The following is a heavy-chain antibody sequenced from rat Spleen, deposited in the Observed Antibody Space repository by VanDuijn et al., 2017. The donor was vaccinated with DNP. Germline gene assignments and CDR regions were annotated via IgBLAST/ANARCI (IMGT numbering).Heavy chain of an antibody. V-gene: IGHV5-20*01. J-gene: IGHJ3*01. CDR3: TKPASYGGFWFAY. D-gene: IGHD1-11*01. Sequence: EVQLVESGGDLMQPGRSLKLSCAASGFTFGDYYMSWVRQAPTMGLEWVASINPDCGTTYYRDSVKGRFTISRDNEKSTLYLQMDSLRSEDTATYYCTKPASYGGFWFAYWGQGTLVTVSS. CDR1: GFTFGDYY. CDR2: INPDCGTT.